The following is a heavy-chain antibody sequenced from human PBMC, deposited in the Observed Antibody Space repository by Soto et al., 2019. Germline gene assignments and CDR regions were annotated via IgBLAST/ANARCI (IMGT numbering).Heavy chain of an antibody. CDR2: ISGSGGRI. CDR1: GFTFSSYA. V-gene: IGHV3-23*01. J-gene: IGHJ4*01. D-gene: IGHD2-2*01. CDR3: EKALVIVVVPAASATDY. Sequence: GGSLRLSCAASGFTFSSYAMSWVRQAPGKGLEWVSAISGSGGRIYYADSVKGRFTISRDNSKNTLYLQMNSLRAEDTAVYYCEKALVIVVVPAASATDYWGQGTLVTVSS.